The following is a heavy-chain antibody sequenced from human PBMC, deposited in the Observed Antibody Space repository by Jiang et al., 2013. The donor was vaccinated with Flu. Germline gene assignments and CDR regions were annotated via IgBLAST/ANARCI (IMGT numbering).Heavy chain of an antibody. CDR1: GFTFSSYA. Sequence: SGGGLVQPGGSLRLSCAASGFTFSSYAMSWVRQAPGKGLEWVSAISGSGGSTYYADSVKGRFTISRDNSKNTLYLQMNSLRAEDTAVYYCAILHTPYSSSWYSPLGYYGMDVWGQGTTVTVSS. V-gene: IGHV3-23*01. CDR2: ISGSGGST. J-gene: IGHJ6*02. D-gene: IGHD6-13*01. CDR3: AILHTPYSSSWYSPLGYYGMDV.